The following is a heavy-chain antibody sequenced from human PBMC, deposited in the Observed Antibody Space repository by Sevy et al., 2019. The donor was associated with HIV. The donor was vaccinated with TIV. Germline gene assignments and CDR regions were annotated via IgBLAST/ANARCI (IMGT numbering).Heavy chain of an antibody. CDR3: AKDLAGPGRRYFDY. V-gene: IGHV3-30*02. J-gene: IGHJ4*02. D-gene: IGHD6-13*01. CDR1: GFTFSNFG. Sequence: GESLKISCTASGFTFSNFGMHWVRQVPGNGLEWVTFIRYDGSDKYYAASVKGRFTISRDDSKNTLYLQMDSLRPEDTAIYYCAKDLAGPGRRYFDYWGQGTLVTVS. CDR2: IRYDGSDK.